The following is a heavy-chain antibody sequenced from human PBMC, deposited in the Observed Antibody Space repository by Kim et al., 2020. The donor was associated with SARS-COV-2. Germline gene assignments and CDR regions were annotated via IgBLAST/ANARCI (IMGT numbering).Heavy chain of an antibody. D-gene: IGHD6-19*01. CDR2: ISWNSGSI. V-gene: IGHV3-9*01. Sequence: GGSLRLSCAASGFTFDDYAMHWVRQAPGKGLEWVSGISWNSGSIGYADSVKGRFTISRDNAKNSLYLQMNSLRAEDTALYYCAKDIRGWYPNYFDYWGQGTLVTVSS. CDR3: AKDIRGWYPNYFDY. CDR1: GFTFDDYA. J-gene: IGHJ4*02.